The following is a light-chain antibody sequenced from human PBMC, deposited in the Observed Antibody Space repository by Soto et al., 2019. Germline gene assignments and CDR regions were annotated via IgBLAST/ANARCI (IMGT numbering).Light chain of an antibody. V-gene: IGKV1-5*03. CDR2: KAS. J-gene: IGKJ1*01. CDR3: QHYNSYSEA. Sequence: DIQMTQSPSTLSGSVGDRVTITCRASQTISSWLAWYQQKPGKEPKLLIYKASTLKSGVPSRFSGSGSETEFTLTISSLQPDDFATYYCQHYNSYSEAFGQGTKV. CDR1: QTISSW.